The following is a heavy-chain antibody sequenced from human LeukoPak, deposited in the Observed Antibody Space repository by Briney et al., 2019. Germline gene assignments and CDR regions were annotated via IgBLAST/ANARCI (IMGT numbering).Heavy chain of an antibody. CDR3: ARGRSSWYDLDY. Sequence: ASVKVSCKASGYSFTGYYMHWVRQAPGQGLEWMRRINPNSGGTNYAQKFQGRVTMTRDTSISTAYMELSRLRSDDTAVYYCARGRSSWYDLDYWGQGTLVTVYS. V-gene: IGHV1-2*06. CDR2: INPNSGGT. D-gene: IGHD6-13*01. CDR1: GYSFTGYY. J-gene: IGHJ4*02.